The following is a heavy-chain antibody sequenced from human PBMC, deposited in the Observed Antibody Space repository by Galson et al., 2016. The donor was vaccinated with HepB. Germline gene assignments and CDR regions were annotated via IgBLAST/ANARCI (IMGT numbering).Heavy chain of an antibody. Sequence: SLRLSCAASAFTFSNYGMHWVRQAPGKGLEWVAGIWTDGSNKYYGDSVKGRFTISRDNSKNTLYLQMNSLRAEGTAVYYCAKSKGGVWSYYFDYWGQGTLVTVSS. J-gene: IGHJ4*02. CDR2: IWTDGSNK. CDR1: AFTFSNYG. D-gene: IGHD6-19*01. CDR3: AKSKGGVWSYYFDY. V-gene: IGHV3-33*06.